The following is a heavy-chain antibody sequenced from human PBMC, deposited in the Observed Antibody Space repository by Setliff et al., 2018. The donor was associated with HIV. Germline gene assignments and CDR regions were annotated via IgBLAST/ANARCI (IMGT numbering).Heavy chain of an antibody. J-gene: IGHJ3*02. D-gene: IGHD3-3*01. Sequence: PSETLSLTCTVSGGFIGGHYWTWIRQPPGRGLEWIATISYDGSTDYNPYLKHRVAISLDTSHNQFSLRLSSVTAADTALYYCAKDWDTFWSGYSRVIAFDIWGQGKMVTVSS. CDR3: AKDWDTFWSGYSRVIAFDI. CDR2: ISYDGST. V-gene: IGHV4-59*11. CDR1: GGFIGGHY.